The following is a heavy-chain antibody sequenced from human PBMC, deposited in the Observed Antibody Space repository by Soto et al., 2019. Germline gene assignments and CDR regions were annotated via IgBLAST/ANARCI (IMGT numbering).Heavy chain of an antibody. CDR2: IHYGGST. D-gene: IGHD2-8*01. Sequence: SETLSLTCTVSGGSISSVTHYLGWIRQPPGKGLEWIGSIHYGGSTNYNPSLKSRVIISVDTSKNQFSLKLSSVTAADTAVYYCARLIVLKAYASPRATNWFDPWGQGALVTVSS. CDR1: GGSISSVTHY. J-gene: IGHJ5*02. V-gene: IGHV4-39*01. CDR3: ARLIVLKAYASPRATNWFDP.